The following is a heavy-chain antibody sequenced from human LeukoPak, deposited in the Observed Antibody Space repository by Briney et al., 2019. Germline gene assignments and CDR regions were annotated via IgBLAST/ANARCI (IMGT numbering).Heavy chain of an antibody. CDR2: IYTSGST. D-gene: IGHD3-10*01. CDR1: GGSISSGSYY. V-gene: IGHV4-61*02. Sequence: SETLSLTCTVSGGSISSGSYYWSWIRQPAGKGLEWIGRIYTSGSTNYNPSLKSRVTISVDTSKNQFSLKLSSVTAADTAVYYCARDSLRRFDPWGQGTLVTVSS. J-gene: IGHJ5*02. CDR3: ARDSLRRFDP.